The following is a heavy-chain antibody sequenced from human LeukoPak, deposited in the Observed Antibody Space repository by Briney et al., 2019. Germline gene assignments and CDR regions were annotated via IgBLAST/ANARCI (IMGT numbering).Heavy chain of an antibody. J-gene: IGHJ4*02. CDR3: ARDRGYSTFDF. V-gene: IGHV3-7*01. D-gene: IGHD4-23*01. CDR2: IKEDGSEI. Sequence: GGSLRLSCAASAFTFSNYWMSWVRQPPGKGLEGVANIKEDGSEINYVDSVKGRFTISRDNAKNSLYLQMNSLRVDDTAVYYCARDRGYSTFDFWGQGTLVTVSS. CDR1: AFTFSNYW.